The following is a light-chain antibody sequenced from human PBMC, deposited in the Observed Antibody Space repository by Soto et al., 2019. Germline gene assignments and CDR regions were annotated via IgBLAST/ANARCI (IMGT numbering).Light chain of an antibody. J-gene: IGKJ4*01. V-gene: IGKV1-27*01. CDR3: QKYNSAPLT. CDR1: QAIGGY. Sequence: DIQVTQSPSSLSASLGDRVTITCRANQAIGGYLAWFQQQPGKVPKLLIYAASALQSGVPSRFSGSGSGTDFTLTISSLQPEDIATYSCQKYNSAPLTFGGGTKVEI. CDR2: AAS.